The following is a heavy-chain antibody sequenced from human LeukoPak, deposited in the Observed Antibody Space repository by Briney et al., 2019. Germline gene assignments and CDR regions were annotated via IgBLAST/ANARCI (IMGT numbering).Heavy chain of an antibody. Sequence: GRSLRLSCAASGFSFSNYSMEWVRQAPGKGLEWMTYMSYDGSNIQYLASVKGRFTISRDNSKKTVYLEMNSLRPEDTAIYYCARHQPGGGLDYWGQGTLVIVSS. CDR2: MSYDGSNI. V-gene: IGHV3-30-3*01. CDR3: ARHQPGGGLDY. D-gene: IGHD3-16*01. J-gene: IGHJ4*02. CDR1: GFSFSNYS.